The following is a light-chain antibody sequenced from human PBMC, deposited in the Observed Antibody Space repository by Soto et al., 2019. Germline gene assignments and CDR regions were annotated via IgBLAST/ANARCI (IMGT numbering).Light chain of an antibody. V-gene: IGKV1-5*03. CDR1: QSISSW. CDR3: QQYNNYAWT. Sequence: DIQITQSPSTMSASVGDRVTITCRASQSISSWLAWYQQKPGKAPKLLLYKASILESGVPSRFSRSGSGPEFSLIISSLQPDDFATYYCQQYNNYAWTFGQGTKVDIK. J-gene: IGKJ1*01. CDR2: KAS.